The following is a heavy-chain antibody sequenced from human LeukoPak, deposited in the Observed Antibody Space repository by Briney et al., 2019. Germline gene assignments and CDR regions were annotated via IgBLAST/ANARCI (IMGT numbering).Heavy chain of an antibody. J-gene: IGHJ4*02. CDR3: TRGRGQQLDY. CDR2: IGNVGDT. CDR1: GFTFSNYD. Sequence: PGGSLRLSCAASGFTFSNYDMHWVRQPAGKGLEWVSGIGNVGDTYYQDSVKGRFTISRQNVKNSLYLQMKSLSAGDTAVYYCTRGRGQQLDYWGQGTLVTVSS. V-gene: IGHV3-13*01. D-gene: IGHD6-13*01.